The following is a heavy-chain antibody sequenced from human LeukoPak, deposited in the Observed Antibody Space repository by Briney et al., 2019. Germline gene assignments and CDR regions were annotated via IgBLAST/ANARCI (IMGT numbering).Heavy chain of an antibody. V-gene: IGHV3-43*01. D-gene: IGHD3-22*01. CDR3: VRLRRNSDSSGYHYYYDY. J-gene: IGHJ4*02. CDR2: ISWDGSIT. CDR1: GFTFDDYP. Sequence: PGGSLRLSCAASGFTFDDYPMHWVRQVPGKALEWVSLISWDGSITYYADSVQGRFTISRDNAKNSLYLQMNSLRAEDTAVYYCVRLRRNSDSSGYHYYYDYWGQGTLATVSS.